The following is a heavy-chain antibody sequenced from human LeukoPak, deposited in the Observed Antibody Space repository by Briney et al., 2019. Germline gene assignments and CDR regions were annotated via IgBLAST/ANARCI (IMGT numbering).Heavy chain of an antibody. D-gene: IGHD5-18*01. J-gene: IGHJ3*02. V-gene: IGHV4-34*01. Sequence: PGGSLRLSCAASGFTFSSYAMSWVRQPPGKGLEWIGEINHSGSTNYNLSLKSRVTISVDTSKNQFSLKLSSVTAADTAVYYCARGGWIQLWHAFDIWGQGTMVTVSS. CDR1: GFTFSSYA. CDR2: INHSGST. CDR3: ARGGWIQLWHAFDI.